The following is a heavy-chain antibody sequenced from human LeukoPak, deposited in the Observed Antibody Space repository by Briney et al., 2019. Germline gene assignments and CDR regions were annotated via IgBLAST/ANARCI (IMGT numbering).Heavy chain of an antibody. Sequence: GGSLRLSCAASGFTVGSNYMNWVRQARGKGLEWVAVIYSGGSTNYVDSVKGRFTIFRDNSKNTLYLQMNSLRAEDTAVYYCARVSHAEMARKYYHSGLDVWGQGTTVTVSS. CDR3: ARVSHAEMARKYYHSGLDV. V-gene: IGHV3-53*01. D-gene: IGHD5-24*01. J-gene: IGHJ6*02. CDR1: GFTVGSNY. CDR2: IYSGGST.